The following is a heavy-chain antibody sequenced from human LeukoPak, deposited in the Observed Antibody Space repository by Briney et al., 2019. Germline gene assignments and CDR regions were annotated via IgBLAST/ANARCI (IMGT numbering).Heavy chain of an antibody. CDR2: ISYDGSSK. CDR1: GFTFSSYA. D-gene: IGHD6-13*01. V-gene: IGHV3-30-3*01. Sequence: GGSLRLSCAASGFTFSSYAMHWVRQAPGKGLEWVAVISYDGSSKYYADSVKGRFTISRDNSKNTLYLQMNSLRAEDTAVYYCAREANHSSSWYWASHNWFDPWGQGTLVTVSS. J-gene: IGHJ5*02. CDR3: AREANHSSSWYWASHNWFDP.